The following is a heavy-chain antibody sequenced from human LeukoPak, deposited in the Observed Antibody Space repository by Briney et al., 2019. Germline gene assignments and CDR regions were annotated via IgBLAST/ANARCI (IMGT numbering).Heavy chain of an antibody. Sequence: GGSLRLSCAASGFTFSSYSMNWVRQAPGKGLEWVSSISSSSSYIYYADSVKGRFTISRDNAKNSLYLQMNSLRAEDTDVYYCARSVLAVAGDCDYWGQGTLVTVSS. J-gene: IGHJ4*02. CDR2: ISSSSSYI. CDR3: ARSVLAVAGDCDY. V-gene: IGHV3-21*04. D-gene: IGHD6-19*01. CDR1: GFTFSSYS.